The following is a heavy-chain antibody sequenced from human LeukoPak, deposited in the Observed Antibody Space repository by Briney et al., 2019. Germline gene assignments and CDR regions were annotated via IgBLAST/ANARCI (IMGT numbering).Heavy chain of an antibody. CDR3: AKHEYSNGCFDH. D-gene: IGHD6-19*01. V-gene: IGHV3-23*01. CDR2: LGRSGTTT. Sequence: GGSLRLSCAASGLTFSSYAMSWVRQAPGKGLEWVSALGRSGTTTYYADSVKGRFTISRDNSKNTLNLQMSSLRAEDTAVYYCAKHEYSNGCFDHWGQGALVTVSS. J-gene: IGHJ4*02. CDR1: GLTFSSYA.